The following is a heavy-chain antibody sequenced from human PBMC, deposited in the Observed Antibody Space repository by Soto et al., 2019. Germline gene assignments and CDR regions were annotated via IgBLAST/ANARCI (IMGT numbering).Heavy chain of an antibody. V-gene: IGHV5-51*01. J-gene: IGHJ4*02. CDR1: RYSFTSYW. CDR2: IYPGDSDT. CDR3: ARHYCSGGSCYFVFVDY. Sequence: GESLKISCKVSRYSFTSYWIGCVRQMPGKGLEWMGIIYPGDSDTRYSPSFQGQVTISADKSISTAYLQRSSLKASDTAMYYCARHYCSGGSCYFVFVDYWGQGTLVTSPQ. D-gene: IGHD2-15*01.